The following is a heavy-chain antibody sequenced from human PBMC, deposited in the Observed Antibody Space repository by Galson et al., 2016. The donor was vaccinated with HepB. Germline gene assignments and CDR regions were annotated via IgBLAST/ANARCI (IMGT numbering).Heavy chain of an antibody. CDR3: ARGEGECRAVFCSVGTDF. Sequence: SVKVSCKASGGSFTNYPITWVRQAPGQGLEWMGQIIPLFGIPDYAQKFQGRVTITADDSTDTAYMELSSLRSEDTAVYYCARGEGECRAVFCSVGTDFWGQGTLVTVSS. CDR1: GGSFTNYP. D-gene: IGHD1-26*01. V-gene: IGHV1-69*13. CDR2: IIPLFGIP. J-gene: IGHJ4*02.